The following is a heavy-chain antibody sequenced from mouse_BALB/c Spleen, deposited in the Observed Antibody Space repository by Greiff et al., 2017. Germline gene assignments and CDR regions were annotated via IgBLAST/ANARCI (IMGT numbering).Heavy chain of an antibody. CDR1: GYTFTNYW. Sequence: QVQLQQSGAELVRPGTSVKISCKASGYTFTNYWLGWVKQRPGHGLEWIGDIYPGGGYTNYNEKFKGKATLTADTSSSTAYMQLSSLTSEDSAVYFCARRALYDYEAMDYWGQGTSVTVSS. D-gene: IGHD2-3*01. CDR3: ARRALYDYEAMDY. V-gene: IGHV1-63*02. J-gene: IGHJ4*01. CDR2: IYPGGGYT.